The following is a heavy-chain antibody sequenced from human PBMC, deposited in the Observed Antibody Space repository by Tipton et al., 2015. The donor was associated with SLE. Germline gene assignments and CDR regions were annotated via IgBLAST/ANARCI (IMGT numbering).Heavy chain of an antibody. CDR1: GYTFDAFG. D-gene: IGHD1-1*01. CDR2: ISGYNSNI. Sequence: QVQLVQSGAEVKKPGASVKVSCKASGYTFDAFGITWVRQAPGQGPEWMGWISGYNSNIDYAQKFQGRVTMTIDTSTTTAYMELRSLRSDDAAVYYCARDRGNGYFDLWGRGTLASVSS. CDR3: ARDRGNGYFDL. J-gene: IGHJ2*01. V-gene: IGHV1-18*01.